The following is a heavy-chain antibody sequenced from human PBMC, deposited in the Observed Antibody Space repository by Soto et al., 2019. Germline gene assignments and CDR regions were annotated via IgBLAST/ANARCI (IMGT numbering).Heavy chain of an antibody. CDR3: ARLGRYYDSSGPLDY. CDR1: GGSISSSSYY. V-gene: IGHV4-39*01. CDR2: IYYSGST. J-gene: IGHJ4*02. D-gene: IGHD3-22*01. Sequence: XGTLSLTGTVSGGSISSSSYYWGWIRQPPGKGLEWIGSIYYSGSTYYNPSLKSRVTISVDTSKNQFSLKLSSVTAADTAVYYCARLGRYYDSSGPLDYWGQGTLVTVS.